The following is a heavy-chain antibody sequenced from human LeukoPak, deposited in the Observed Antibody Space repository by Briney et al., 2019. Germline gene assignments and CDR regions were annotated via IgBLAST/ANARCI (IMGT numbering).Heavy chain of an antibody. CDR3: ATPQGQWLDSYYFDY. D-gene: IGHD6-19*01. Sequence: ASVEVSCKVSGYTLTELSMHWVRQAPGKGLEWMGGFDPEDGETIYAQKFQGRVTMTEDTSTDTAYMELSSLRSEDTAVYYCATPQGQWLDSYYFDYWGQGTLVTVSS. CDR1: GYTLTELS. V-gene: IGHV1-24*01. CDR2: FDPEDGET. J-gene: IGHJ4*02.